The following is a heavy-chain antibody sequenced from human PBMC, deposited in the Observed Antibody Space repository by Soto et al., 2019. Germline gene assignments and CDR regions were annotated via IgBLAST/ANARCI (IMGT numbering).Heavy chain of an antibody. CDR3: ARSPRAYDAFDI. V-gene: IGHV4-59*01. CDR1: GGSISSYY. CDR2: IYYSGST. Sequence: QVQLQESGPGLVKPSETLSLTCTVSGGSISSYYWSWIRQPPGTGLEWIGYIYYSGSTNYNPSLKSRVTISVDTSKNQFSLKLSSVTAADTAVYYCARSPRAYDAFDIWGQGTMVTVSS. J-gene: IGHJ3*02. D-gene: IGHD2-21*01.